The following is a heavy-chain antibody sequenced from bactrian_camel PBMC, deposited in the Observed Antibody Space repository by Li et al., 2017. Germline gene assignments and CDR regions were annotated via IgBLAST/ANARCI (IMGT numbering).Heavy chain of an antibody. J-gene: IGHJ4*01. CDR1: GYTYTTYC. V-gene: IGHV3S42*01. CDR2: LDHRDGSP. Sequence: VQLVESGGGSVQSGGSLSLSCTAYGYTYTTYCMGWFRQAPGKEREGVAALDHRDGSPSYADFVKGRFTISQDNAKNALFLQVNNLQPEDTAIYYCAADQIPCSSGYYYTVPYYGYERQGTQVTVS. D-gene: IGHD2*01.